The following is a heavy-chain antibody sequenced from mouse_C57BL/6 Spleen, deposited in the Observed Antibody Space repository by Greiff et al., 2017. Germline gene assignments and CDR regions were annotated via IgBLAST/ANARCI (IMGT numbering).Heavy chain of an antibody. D-gene: IGHD1-1*01. Sequence: VQLQQSGPELVKPGASVKISCKASGYTFTDYYMNWVKQSHGKSLEWIGDINPNNGGTSYNQKFKGKATLTVDKSSSTAYMELRSLTSEDSAVYYCAXGTTVNNWGQGTTLTVSS. CDR1: GYTFTDYY. CDR3: AXGTTVNN. V-gene: IGHV1-26*01. CDR2: INPNNGGT. J-gene: IGHJ2*01.